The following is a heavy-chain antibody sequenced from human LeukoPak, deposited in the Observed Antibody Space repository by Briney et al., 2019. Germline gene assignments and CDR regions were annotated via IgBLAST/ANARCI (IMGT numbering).Heavy chain of an antibody. D-gene: IGHD2-2*01. J-gene: IGHJ4*02. Sequence: ASLKLSCTASGYTFTDYYMHWVRQAPGQGLEWMGWINVNRGGTNYAQRFQGRVTMTRDTSITTAYMELSRLKSDDTAVYYCARRYCSSTSCYYFDYWGQGTLVTVSS. CDR1: GYTFTDYY. V-gene: IGHV1-2*02. CDR2: INVNRGGT. CDR3: ARRYCSSTSCYYFDY.